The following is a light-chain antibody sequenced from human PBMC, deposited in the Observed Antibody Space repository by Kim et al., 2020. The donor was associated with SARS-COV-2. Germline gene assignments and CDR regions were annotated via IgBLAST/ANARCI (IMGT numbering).Light chain of an antibody. J-gene: IGKJ1*01. Sequence: ASVGDRVTITCRASQSISSHLAWYQQKPGRAPKLLIYKTSTLESGVPSRFSGSGSGTDFTLSISSLQPDDFATYYCQQYSSAPWTFGRGTKVDIK. CDR1: QSISSH. CDR3: QQYSSAPWT. CDR2: KTS. V-gene: IGKV1-5*03.